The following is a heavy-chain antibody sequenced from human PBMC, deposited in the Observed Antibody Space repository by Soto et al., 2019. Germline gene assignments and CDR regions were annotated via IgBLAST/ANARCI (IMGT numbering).Heavy chain of an antibody. J-gene: IGHJ4*02. CDR2: IYYSGST. V-gene: IGHV4-30-4*01. D-gene: IGHD3-22*01. CDR3: ARVDYYDSSGYLFDY. CDR1: GGSISSGDYY. Sequence: PSETLSLTCTVSGGSISSGDYYWSWIRQPPGKGLEWIGYIYYSGSTYYNPSLKSRVTISVDTSKNQFSLKLSSVTAADTAVYYCARVDYYDSSGYLFDYWGQGTLVTVSS.